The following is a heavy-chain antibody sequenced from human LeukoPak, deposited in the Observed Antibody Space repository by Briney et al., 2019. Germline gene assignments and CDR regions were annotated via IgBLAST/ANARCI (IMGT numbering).Heavy chain of an antibody. V-gene: IGHV1-2*02. J-gene: IGHJ6*04. CDR3: ARDLSPVVVVAATTPYYYYGLAV. D-gene: IGHD2-15*01. Sequence: EASVKVSCTASGYTFTGYYMHWVRQAPGQGLEWMGGINPNSSGTNYAQKFHGRVTMTRDTSISTAYMELSRLRSDDTAVYYCARDLSPVVVVAATTPYYYYGLAVGGKGTRVTVSS. CDR2: INPNSSGT. CDR1: GYTFTGYY.